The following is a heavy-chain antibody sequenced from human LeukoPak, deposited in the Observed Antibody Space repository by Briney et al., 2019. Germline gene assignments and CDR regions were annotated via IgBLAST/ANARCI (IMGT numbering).Heavy chain of an antibody. Sequence: KPSETLSLTCAVYGGSFSGYYWNWIRQPPGKGLEWIGYIYYSGSTYYNPSLKSRVTISVDTSKNQFSLKLSSVTAADTAVYYRARVHYYDSSGFDYWGQGTLVTVSS. V-gene: IGHV4-30-4*08. D-gene: IGHD3-22*01. CDR3: ARVHYYDSSGFDY. J-gene: IGHJ4*02. CDR2: IYYSGST. CDR1: GGSFSGYY.